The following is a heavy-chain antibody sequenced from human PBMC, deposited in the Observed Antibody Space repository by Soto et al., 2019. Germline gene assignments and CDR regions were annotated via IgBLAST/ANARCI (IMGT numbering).Heavy chain of an antibody. V-gene: IGHV3-23*01. CDR3: AKDTIRSSSTAY. Sequence: VGSLRLSCAASGFTFSSYAMSWVRQAPGKGLEWVSAISGSGGSTYYADSVKGRFTISRDNSKNTLYLQMNSLRAEDTAVYYCAKDTIRSSSTAYWGQGTLVTVSS. J-gene: IGHJ4*02. CDR1: GFTFSSYA. D-gene: IGHD6-6*01. CDR2: ISGSGGST.